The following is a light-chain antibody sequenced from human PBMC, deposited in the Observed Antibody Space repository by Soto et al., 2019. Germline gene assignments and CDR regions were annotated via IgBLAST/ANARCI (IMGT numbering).Light chain of an antibody. V-gene: IGKV3-20*01. CDR1: QSVTTR. CDR2: GAS. CDR3: QQYGGSPIT. J-gene: IGKJ5*01. Sequence: EIVMTQSPATLSVVPGERVTLSCRASQSVTTRLAWYQHKPGQAPRLLMSGASSRASGVPVRFSGSGSGTDFTLTISRLEPEDFALYYCQQYGGSPITFGLGTRLEIK.